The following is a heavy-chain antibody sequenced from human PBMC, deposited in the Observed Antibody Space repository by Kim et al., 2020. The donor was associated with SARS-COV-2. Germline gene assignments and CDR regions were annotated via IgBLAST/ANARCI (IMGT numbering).Heavy chain of an antibody. Sequence: SETLSLTCTVSGASISNYYWNWIRQPPGKELEWMGYIFYRGTTNYNPSLKSRVTISLDTSKNQFSLKLTSVTAADTAVYFCARGGTNQLAQVWGQGTLVT. D-gene: IGHD2-2*01. CDR1: GASISNYY. CDR2: IFYRGTT. CDR3: ARGGTNQLAQV. V-gene: IGHV4-59*13. J-gene: IGHJ4*02.